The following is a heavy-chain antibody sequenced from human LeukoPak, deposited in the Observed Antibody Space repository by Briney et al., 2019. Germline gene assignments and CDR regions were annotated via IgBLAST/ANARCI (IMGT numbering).Heavy chain of an antibody. CDR2: IKKDGSEM. Sequence: GGSLRLSCAASGLILSSYWMSWVRQAPGKGLEWVANIKKDGSEMYYVDSVKGRFAISRDNAKNSLYLQMNSLRADDTAVYHCARQETSSYNGAFDIWGQGTMVTVSS. D-gene: IGHD1-26*01. V-gene: IGHV3-7*01. CDR1: GLILSSYW. J-gene: IGHJ3*02. CDR3: ARQETSSYNGAFDI.